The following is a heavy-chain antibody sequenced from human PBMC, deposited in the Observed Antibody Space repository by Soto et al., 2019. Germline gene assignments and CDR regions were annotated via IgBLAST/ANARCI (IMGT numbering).Heavy chain of an antibody. D-gene: IGHD3-10*02. CDR3: ARGPDVDYYYYGMDV. Sequence: QVQLQQWGAGLLKPSETLSLTCAVYGGSFSGYYWSWIRQPPGKGLEWIGEINHSGSTNYNPSLKSRVTISVDTSKNQCSLKLSSVTAADTAVYYCARGPDVDYYYYGMDVWGQGTTVTVSS. CDR2: INHSGST. J-gene: IGHJ6*02. CDR1: GGSFSGYY. V-gene: IGHV4-34*01.